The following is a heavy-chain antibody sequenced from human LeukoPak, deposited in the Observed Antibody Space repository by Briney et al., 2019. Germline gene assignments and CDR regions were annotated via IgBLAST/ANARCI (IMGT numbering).Heavy chain of an antibody. Sequence: PGGSLRLSCAASGFTFNNYAMSWVRQAPGKGLEWVSAISGSDDSTYYADSVKGRFTISRDNSKNTLYLQLNSLRAEDTAVYYCAISGGYWAWAHWGQGTLVTVSS. V-gene: IGHV3-23*01. J-gene: IGHJ4*02. CDR3: AISGGYWAWAH. D-gene: IGHD1-26*01. CDR2: ISGSDDST. CDR1: GFTFNNYA.